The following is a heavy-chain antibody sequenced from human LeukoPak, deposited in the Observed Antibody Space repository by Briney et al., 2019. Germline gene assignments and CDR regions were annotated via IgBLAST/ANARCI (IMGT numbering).Heavy chain of an antibody. V-gene: IGHV1-18*01. CDR2: ISAYNGNT. J-gene: IGHJ4*02. D-gene: IGHD6-19*01. CDR1: GYTFTSYG. Sequence: ASVKVSCKASGYTFTSYGINWVRQAPGQGLEWMGWISAYNGNTKHAQKLQGRVTMTTDTSTSTAYMELRSLRSDDTAVYYCAGAGITSGWVQNMDYWGQGTLVTVSS. CDR3: AGAGITSGWVQNMDY.